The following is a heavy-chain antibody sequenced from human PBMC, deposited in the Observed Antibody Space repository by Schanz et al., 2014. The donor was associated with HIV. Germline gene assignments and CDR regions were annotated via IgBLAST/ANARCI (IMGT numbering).Heavy chain of an antibody. D-gene: IGHD1-26*01. V-gene: IGHV3-33*01. CDR3: ARDLNVGRHFDH. CDR1: GFDFGVYG. J-gene: IGHJ4*02. CDR2: IGHEGNDI. Sequence: QVQLVESGGGVVQPGGSLRLSCAASGFDFGVYGMHWVRQAPGKGPEWVAVIGHEGNDIHYVDSVAGRFSISRDNSKNTLYLQLGSLRTEDTAVYYCARDLNVGRHFDHRGQGTLVTVSS.